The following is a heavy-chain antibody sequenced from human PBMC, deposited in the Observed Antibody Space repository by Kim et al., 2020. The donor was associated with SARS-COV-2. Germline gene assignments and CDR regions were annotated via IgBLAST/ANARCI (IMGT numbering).Heavy chain of an antibody. Sequence: SETLSLTCTVSGASITSHYWSWIRQPPGKGLQYIGYYFTTGNTNYNPSLNSRVTISVDTSKKQLSLRLSSVTAADTAVYYCARVAGARAHALDIWGRGTMVTVSS. CDR2: YFTTGNT. D-gene: IGHD3-10*01. CDR3: ARVAGARAHALDI. V-gene: IGHV4-4*08. J-gene: IGHJ3*02. CDR1: GASITSHY.